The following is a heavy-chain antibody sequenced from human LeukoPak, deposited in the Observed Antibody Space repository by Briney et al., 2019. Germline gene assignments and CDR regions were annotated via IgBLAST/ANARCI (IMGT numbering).Heavy chain of an antibody. J-gene: IGHJ6*03. D-gene: IGHD3-3*01. CDR2: IYTSGST. V-gene: IGHV4-4*07. CDR3: AREGGYDFWSGYYYYYYYMDV. CDR1: GGPISSYY. Sequence: SETLSLTCTVSGGPISSYYWSWIRQPAGKGLEWIGRIYTSGSTNYNPSLKSRVTMSVDTSKNQFSLKLSSVTAADTAVYYCAREGGYDFWSGYYYYYYYMDVWGKGTTVTVSS.